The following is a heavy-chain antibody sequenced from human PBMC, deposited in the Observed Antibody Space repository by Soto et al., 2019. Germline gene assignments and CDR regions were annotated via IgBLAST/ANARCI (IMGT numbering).Heavy chain of an antibody. V-gene: IGHV3-30*18. CDR3: AKVILPTSLDYGMDV. D-gene: IGHD5-12*01. Sequence: QVQLVESGGGVVQPGRSLRLSCAASGFMFSAYGMHWARQAPGKGLQWVAVISDDGDHKYYADSVRGRFTISRDNSKNTLYLQMNSLRAEDTAVYYCAKVILPTSLDYGMDVWGQGTTVTVSS. CDR2: ISDDGDHK. J-gene: IGHJ6*02. CDR1: GFMFSAYG.